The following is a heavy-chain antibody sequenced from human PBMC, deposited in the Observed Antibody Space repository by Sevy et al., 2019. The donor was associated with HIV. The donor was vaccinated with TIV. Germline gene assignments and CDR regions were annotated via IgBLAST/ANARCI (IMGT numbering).Heavy chain of an antibody. D-gene: IGHD4-4*01. CDR2: VKQDGSEK. CDR1: GFTFSTYW. V-gene: IGHV3-7*01. CDR3: VGDEGRGAQKVTSLDY. J-gene: IGHJ4*02. Sequence: GGSLRLSCAASGFTFSTYWMGWVRQAAGKGLELVANVKQDGSEKYYVDSLKGRFTTSRDNAKKSLYLQMSSLRVEDTAVYYCVGDEGRGAQKVTSLDYWGQGFLVTVSS.